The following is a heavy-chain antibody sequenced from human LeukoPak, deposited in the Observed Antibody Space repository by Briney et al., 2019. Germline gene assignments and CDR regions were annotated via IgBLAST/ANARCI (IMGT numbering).Heavy chain of an antibody. Sequence: GASVKVSCEASGYTLSDYYIYWVRQAPGQGLEWLGWLNPHSGGTNYAQKFQGRVTLTRDTSISTTYMELSTLTSDGTAIYCCARGHRIINGLDVWGQGTTVIVSS. V-gene: IGHV1-2*02. CDR1: GYTLSDYY. J-gene: IGHJ6*02. CDR3: ARGHRIINGLDV. CDR2: LNPHSGGT.